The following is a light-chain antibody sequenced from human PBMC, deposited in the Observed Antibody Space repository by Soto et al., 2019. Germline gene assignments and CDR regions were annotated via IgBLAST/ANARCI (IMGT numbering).Light chain of an antibody. V-gene: IGKV1-39*01. J-gene: IGKJ3*01. Sequence: DIQMTQSPASLAASLGDGITISCRASQTISNYLNWYHQKPGEAPKILIYGTSTLQSGVPSSVSGSGSGTEVTLSISSLQPEDFRTNYCQQSYNVPFTFGPGTKVDVK. CDR2: GTS. CDR1: QTISNY. CDR3: QQSYNVPFT.